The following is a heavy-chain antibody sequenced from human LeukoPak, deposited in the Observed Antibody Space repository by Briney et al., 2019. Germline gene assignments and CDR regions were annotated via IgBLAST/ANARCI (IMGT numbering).Heavy chain of an antibody. V-gene: IGHV3-23*01. CDR3: AKRDGPGGPFDY. J-gene: IGHJ4*02. CDR2: ISGSGGST. Sequence: GGSLRLSCAASGFTFSSYWMGWVRQAPGKGLEWVSAISGSGGSTYYADSVKGRFTISRDNSKNTLSLQMNSLRAEDTAVYYCAKRDGPGGPFDYWGQGTLVTVSS. D-gene: IGHD5-24*01. CDR1: GFTFSSYW.